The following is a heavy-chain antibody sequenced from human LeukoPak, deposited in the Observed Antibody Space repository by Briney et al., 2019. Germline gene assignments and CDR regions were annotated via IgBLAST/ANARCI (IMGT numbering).Heavy chain of an antibody. CDR3: ARRVAARPRYAFDI. CDR2: IYYSGST. J-gene: IGHJ3*02. D-gene: IGHD6-6*01. V-gene: IGHV4-39*07. Sequence: PSETLSCTGTGSGCSVSSSSYDWGWIRQPPGKGLEWIGSIYYSGSTYYNPSLKSRVTISVDTSKNQFSLKLSSVTAADTAVYYCARRVAARPRYAFDIWGQGTMVTVSS. CDR1: GCSVSSSSYD.